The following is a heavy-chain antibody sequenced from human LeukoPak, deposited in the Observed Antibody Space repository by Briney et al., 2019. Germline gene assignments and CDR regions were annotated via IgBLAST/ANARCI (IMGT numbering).Heavy chain of an antibody. CDR3: ARDRTTYSSGWYLRLDY. Sequence: SETLSLTCTVSGGSISSYYWSWIRQPPGKGLEWIGEIDHSGSTNYNPSLKSRVTISVDTSKNQFSLKLSSVTAADTAVYYCARDRTTYSSGWYLRLDYWGQGTLVTVSS. D-gene: IGHD6-19*01. CDR2: IDHSGST. CDR1: GGSISSYY. J-gene: IGHJ4*02. V-gene: IGHV4-34*01.